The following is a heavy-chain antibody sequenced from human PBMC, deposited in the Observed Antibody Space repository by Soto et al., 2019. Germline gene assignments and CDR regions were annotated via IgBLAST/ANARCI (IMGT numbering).Heavy chain of an antibody. V-gene: IGHV4-39*01. D-gene: IGHD1-26*01. J-gene: IGHJ6*02. Sequence: ASETLSLTCTVSGGSISSSSYYWGWIRQPPGKGLEWIGSIYYSGSTYYNPSLKSRVTISVDTSKNQFSLKLSSVTAADTAVYYCARLYQRGSYFYYYYGMDVWGQGTTVTVSS. CDR3: ARLYQRGSYFYYYYGMDV. CDR1: GGSISSSSYY. CDR2: IYYSGST.